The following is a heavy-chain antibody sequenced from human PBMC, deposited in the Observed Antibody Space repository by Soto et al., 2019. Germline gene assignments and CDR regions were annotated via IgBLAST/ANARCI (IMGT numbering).Heavy chain of an antibody. V-gene: IGHV3-21*01. CDR2: ISSSSSFI. Sequence: EVQLVESVGGLVKPGGSLRLSCAASVFTFSSYSMNWVRQAPGKGLEWVSSISSSSSFIYYEDSVKGRVTISRDNAKNSVYLQMNSLRAEDTAVYYCARDQPGYSSGYGLGYWGQGTLVLVSS. CDR1: VFTFSSYS. J-gene: IGHJ4*02. CDR3: ARDQPGYSSGYGLGY. D-gene: IGHD5-18*01.